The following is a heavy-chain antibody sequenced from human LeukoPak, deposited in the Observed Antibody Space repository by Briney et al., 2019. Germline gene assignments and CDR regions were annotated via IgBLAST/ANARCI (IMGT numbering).Heavy chain of an antibody. CDR1: GFTFSSYS. J-gene: IGHJ4*02. V-gene: IGHV3-21*01. D-gene: IGHD5-12*01. CDR3: ARVSGGGSGGYELDY. CDR2: ISSSSSYI. Sequence: PGGSLRLSCAASGFTFSSYSVNWVRQAPGKGLEWVSSISSSSSYIYYADSVKGRFTISRDNARNSLYLQMNSLRAEDTAAYYCARVSGGGSGGYELDYWGQGTLVTVSS.